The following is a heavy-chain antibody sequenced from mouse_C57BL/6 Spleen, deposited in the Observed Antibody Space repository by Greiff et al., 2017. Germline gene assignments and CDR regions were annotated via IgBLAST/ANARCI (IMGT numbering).Heavy chain of an antibody. V-gene: IGHV5-4*01. CDR3: ARAQLITTGYFDY. CDR1: GFTFSSYA. J-gene: IGHJ2*01. D-gene: IGHD1-1*01. Sequence: EVQGVESGGGLVKPGGSLKLSCAASGFTFSSYAMSWVRQTPEKRLEWVATISDGGSYTYYPDNVKGRFTISRDNAKNNLYLQMSHLKSEDTAMYYCARAQLITTGYFDYWGQGTTLTVSS. CDR2: ISDGGSYT.